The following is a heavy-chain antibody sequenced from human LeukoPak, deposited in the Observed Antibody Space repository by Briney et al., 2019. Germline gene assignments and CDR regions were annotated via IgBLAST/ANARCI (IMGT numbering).Heavy chain of an antibody. Sequence: GGSLRLSYAASGFTFSSYAMSWVRQAPGKGLEWVSAISGSGGSTYYADSLKGRFTIPRDNSKKTLYLTLNGLSAEDTAVYYCAKALDWFDPWGQGPLATVSS. CDR2: ISGSGGST. V-gene: IGHV3-23*01. J-gene: IGHJ5*02. CDR1: GFTFSSYA. CDR3: AKALDWFDP.